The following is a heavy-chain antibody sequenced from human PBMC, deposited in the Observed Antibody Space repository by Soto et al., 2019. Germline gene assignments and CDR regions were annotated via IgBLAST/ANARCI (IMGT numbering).Heavy chain of an antibody. J-gene: IGHJ4*02. CDR2: IAYSGNT. V-gene: IGHV4-59*01. Sequence: SETLSLTCTVSGGSISTYYWSWLRQSPGKGLEWIGYIAYSGNTDYNPSLKSRVAISSDTSKNQFSLKVSYVTAADTAVYYCVRSFYTSASHPYYLDYWGQGTLVTVSS. CDR1: GGSISTYY. D-gene: IGHD3-10*01. CDR3: VRSFYTSASHPYYLDY.